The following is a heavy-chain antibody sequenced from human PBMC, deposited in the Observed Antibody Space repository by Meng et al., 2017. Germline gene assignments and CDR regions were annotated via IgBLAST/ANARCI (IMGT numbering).Heavy chain of an antibody. CDR1: GGSISSYY. D-gene: IGHD5-18*01. CDR2: IYYSGST. CDR3: ARSTLRGYSYGYFDY. J-gene: IGHJ4*02. Sequence: SETLSLTCTVSGGSISSYYWSWIRQPPGKGLEWIGYIYYSGSTNYNPSLKSRVTISVDTSKIQFSLKLSSVTAADTAVYCCARSTLRGYSYGYFDYWGQGTLVTVSS. V-gene: IGHV4-59*12.